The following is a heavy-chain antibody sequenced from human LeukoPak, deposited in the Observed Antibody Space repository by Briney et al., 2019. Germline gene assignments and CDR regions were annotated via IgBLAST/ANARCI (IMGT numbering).Heavy chain of an antibody. CDR2: MNPNNDNT. J-gene: IGHJ2*01. D-gene: IGHD6-19*01. CDR3: ARDLEIAVAGTSRYFDL. V-gene: IGHV1-18*01. Sequence: ASVKVSCKASGYTFTSYDINWVRQATGQGLEWMGWMNPNNDNTNYAQKLQGRVTMTTDTSTSTAYMELRSLRSDDTAVYYCARDLEIAVAGTSRYFDLWGRGTLVTVSS. CDR1: GYTFTSYD.